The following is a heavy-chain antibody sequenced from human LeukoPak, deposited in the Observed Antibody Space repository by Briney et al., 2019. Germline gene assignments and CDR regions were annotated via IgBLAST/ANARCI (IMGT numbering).Heavy chain of an antibody. Sequence: SVKVSCKASGGIFSNHAVTWVRQAPGQGLEWMGRIVPMIGTAKYAQKFQGRVTFTADTSTNTAYMELSSLTSEDTALYFCAKGATVGKEALDIWGQGSLVTVSS. J-gene: IGHJ3*02. D-gene: IGHD1-14*01. V-gene: IGHV1-69*04. CDR2: IVPMIGTA. CDR1: GGIFSNHA. CDR3: AKGATVGKEALDI.